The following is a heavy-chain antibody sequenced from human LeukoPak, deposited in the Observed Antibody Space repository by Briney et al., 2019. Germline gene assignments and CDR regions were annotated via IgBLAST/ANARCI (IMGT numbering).Heavy chain of an antibody. CDR1: GLSISGQR. Sequence: GESLRLSCVASGLSISGQRMNWVPQAPGQGLEWVANIKHDGSEEHYVDPVKGRFTISRDDGRNSVSLQMDSVRAEDTAVYYCGYTNNFSHWGEGTLVVVSS. CDR3: GYTNNFSH. D-gene: IGHD3-16*02. CDR2: IKHDGSEE. V-gene: IGHV3-7*01. J-gene: IGHJ4*02.